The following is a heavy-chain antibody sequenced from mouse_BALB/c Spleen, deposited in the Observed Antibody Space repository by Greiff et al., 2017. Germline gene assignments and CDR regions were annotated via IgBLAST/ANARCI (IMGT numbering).Heavy chain of an antibody. Sequence: QVQLKESGPGLVAPSQSLSITCTVSGFSLTSYDISWIRQPPGKGLEWLGVIWTGGGTNYNSAFMSRLSISKDNSKSQVFLKMNSLQTDDTAIYYCVRVAYYGNSFAYWGQGTLVTVSA. CDR1: GFSLTSYD. D-gene: IGHD2-10*01. CDR2: IWTGGGT. J-gene: IGHJ3*01. V-gene: IGHV2-9-2*01. CDR3: VRVAYYGNSFAY.